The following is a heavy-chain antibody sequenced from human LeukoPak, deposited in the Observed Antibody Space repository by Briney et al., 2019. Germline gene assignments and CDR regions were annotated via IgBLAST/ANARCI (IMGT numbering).Heavy chain of an antibody. D-gene: IGHD2-2*01. CDR2: IYYSGST. J-gene: IGHJ5*02. CDR3: ARASPFIVVVPAAIWFDP. V-gene: IGHV4-59*01. Sequence: KPSATLSLTCTVSGGSISSYYWSWIRQPPGKGLEWIGYIYYSGSTNYNPSLKSRVTISVDTSKNQFSLKLSSVTAADTAVYYCARASPFIVVVPAAIWFDPWGQGTLVTVSS. CDR1: GGSISSYY.